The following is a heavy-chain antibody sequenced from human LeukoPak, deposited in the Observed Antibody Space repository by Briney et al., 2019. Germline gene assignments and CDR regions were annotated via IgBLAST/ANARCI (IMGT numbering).Heavy chain of an antibody. CDR3: AKGLLVTAIHQFDY. J-gene: IGHJ4*02. CDR2: ISWNSGSI. D-gene: IGHD2-21*02. V-gene: IGHV3-9*01. Sequence: QSGGSLRLSCAASGFTFDVYAMHWVRQAPGKGLEWVSGISWNSGSIGYADSVKGRFTISRDNAKNSLYLQMNSLRAEDTALYYCAKGLLVTAIHQFDYWGQGTLVTVSS. CDR1: GFTFDVYA.